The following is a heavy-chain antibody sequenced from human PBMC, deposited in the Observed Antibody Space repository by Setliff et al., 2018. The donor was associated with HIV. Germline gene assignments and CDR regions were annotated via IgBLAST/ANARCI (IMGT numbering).Heavy chain of an antibody. D-gene: IGHD3-10*01. J-gene: IGHJ4*02. V-gene: IGHV3-48*01. CDR2: IRGSGNPI. Sequence: PGGSLRLSCAASGFNFNIYSMNWVRQAPGKGLEWIAYIRGSGNPIFYADSVKGRITISRDNAKNSLYVQMNSLRVEDTAIYYCATGREYGFENWGQGILVTVSS. CDR3: ATGREYGFEN. CDR1: GFNFNIYS.